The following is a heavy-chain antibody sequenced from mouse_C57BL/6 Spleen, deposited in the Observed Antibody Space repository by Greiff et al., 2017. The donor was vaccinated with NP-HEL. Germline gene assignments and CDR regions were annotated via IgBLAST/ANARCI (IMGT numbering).Heavy chain of an antibody. CDR1: GFTFSSYG. Sequence: EVQVVESGGDLVKPGGSLKLSCAASGFTFSSYGMSWVRQTPDKRLEWVATISSGGSYTYYPDSVKGRFTISRDNAKNTLYLQMSSLKSEDTAMYYCARNNYGSSYVGAMDYWGQGTSVTVSS. J-gene: IGHJ4*01. CDR2: ISSGGSYT. V-gene: IGHV5-6*01. CDR3: ARNNYGSSYVGAMDY. D-gene: IGHD1-1*01.